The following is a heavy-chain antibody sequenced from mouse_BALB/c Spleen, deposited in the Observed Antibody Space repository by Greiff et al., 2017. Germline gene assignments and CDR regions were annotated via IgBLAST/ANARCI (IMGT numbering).Heavy chain of an antibody. Sequence: VQLQQSGAELVRPGSSVKISCKASGYAFSSYWMNWVKQRPGQGLEWIGQIYPGDGDTNYNGKFKGKATLTADKSSSTAYMQLSSLTSEDSAVYFCARGDKYDNYGFAYWGQGTLVTVSA. CDR2: IYPGDGDT. V-gene: IGHV1-80*01. CDR1: GYAFSSYW. D-gene: IGHD2-10*02. CDR3: ARGDKYDNYGFAY. J-gene: IGHJ3*01.